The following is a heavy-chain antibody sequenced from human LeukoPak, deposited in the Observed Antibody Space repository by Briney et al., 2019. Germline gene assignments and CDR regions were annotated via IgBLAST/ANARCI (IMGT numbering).Heavy chain of an antibody. CDR3: AGGTIFGVVMGY. CDR2: IYYSGSS. D-gene: IGHD3-3*01. J-gene: IGHJ4*02. Sequence: PSETLSLTCTVSGGSIISSYYWTWIRQPPGRGLEWIGYIYYSGSSNYNPFLKSRVTISLDTSKNQFSLKLSSANAADTAVYYCAGGTIFGVVMGYWGQGTLVTVSS. CDR1: GGSIISSYY. V-gene: IGHV4-59*01.